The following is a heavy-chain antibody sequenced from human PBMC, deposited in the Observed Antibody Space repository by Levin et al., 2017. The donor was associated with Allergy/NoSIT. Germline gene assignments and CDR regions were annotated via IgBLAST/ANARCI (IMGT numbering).Heavy chain of an antibody. CDR3: AKTSGSNWALDV. J-gene: IGHJ3*01. CDR1: GFTFSNYA. Sequence: GGSLRLSCAASGFTFSNYAMSWVRQAPGKGLEWVSVITGSASDTFHADSVKGRFTISRDNSKNTLYLQMNSLTAEDTAVYYCAKTSGSNWALDVWGQGTMVTVSS. D-gene: IGHD1-26*01. CDR2: ITGSASDT. V-gene: IGHV3-23*01.